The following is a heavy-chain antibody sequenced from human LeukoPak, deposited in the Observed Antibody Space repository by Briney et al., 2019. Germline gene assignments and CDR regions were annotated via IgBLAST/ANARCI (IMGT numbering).Heavy chain of an antibody. V-gene: IGHV4-39*01. CDR2: IYYSGST. Sequence: PSETLSLNCTVSGGSISSSSYYWGWIRQPPGKGLEWIGSIYYSGSTYYNPSLKSRVTISVDTSKNQFSLKLSSVTAADTAVYYCARLPEYSSSLIDYWGQGTLVTVSS. CDR3: ARLPEYSSSLIDY. CDR1: GGSISSSSYY. J-gene: IGHJ4*02. D-gene: IGHD6-6*01.